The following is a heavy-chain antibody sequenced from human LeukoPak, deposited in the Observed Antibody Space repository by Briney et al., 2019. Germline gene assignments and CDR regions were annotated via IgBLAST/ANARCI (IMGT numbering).Heavy chain of an antibody. J-gene: IGHJ6*02. CDR2: MNHNSGNT. Sequence: ASLKLSCKASGYTFTSYDINWVRQATGQGLEWMGWMNHNSGNTGYAQKFQGRVTMTRNTSKSTAYMELSSLRSEDTAVYYCAREEVYPAGMDVWGQGTTVTVSS. D-gene: IGHD2-8*01. V-gene: IGHV1-8*01. CDR3: AREEVYPAGMDV. CDR1: GYTFTSYD.